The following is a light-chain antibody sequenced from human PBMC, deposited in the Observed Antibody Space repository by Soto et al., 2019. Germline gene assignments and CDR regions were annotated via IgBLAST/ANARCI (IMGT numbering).Light chain of an antibody. J-gene: IGKJ4*01. CDR3: QQTHTFPLT. V-gene: IGKV1-39*01. CDR1: QVISTY. CDR2: AVS. Sequence: DIQMTQSPSSLSASVGDTVTISCRTSQVISTYLNWYQQKPAQAPKLLIYAVSTLQGGVPSRFSGGGSGTDFTLTITSLQPEDFATYYCQQTHTFPLTFGGGTKVEMK.